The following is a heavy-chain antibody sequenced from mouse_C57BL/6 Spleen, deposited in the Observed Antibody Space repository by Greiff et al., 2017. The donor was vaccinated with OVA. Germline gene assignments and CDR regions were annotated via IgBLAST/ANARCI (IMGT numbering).Heavy chain of an antibody. CDR2: ISYSGST. V-gene: IGHV3-1*01. Sequence: EVKLVESGPGMVKPSQSLSLTCTVTGYSITSGYDWHWIRHFPGNKLEWMGYISYSGSTNYNPSLKSRISITHDTSKNHFFLKLNSVTTEDTATYYCAREGYDGYSFAYWGQGTLVTVSA. CDR1: GYSITSGYD. J-gene: IGHJ3*01. CDR3: AREGYDGYSFAY. D-gene: IGHD2-3*01.